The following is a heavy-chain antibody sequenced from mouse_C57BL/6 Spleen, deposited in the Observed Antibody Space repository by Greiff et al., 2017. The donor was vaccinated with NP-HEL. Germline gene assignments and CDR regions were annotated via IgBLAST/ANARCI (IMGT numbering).Heavy chain of an antibody. V-gene: IGHV1-4*01. J-gene: IGHJ3*01. D-gene: IGHD3-2*02. CDR3: APLDSSGYWFAY. CDR2: INPSSGYT. CDR1: GYTFTSYT. Sequence: VQLQQSGAELARPGASVKMSCKASGYTFTSYTMHWVKQRPGQGLEWIGYINPSSGYTKYNQKFKDKATLTADKSSSTAYMQLSSLTSEDSAVYYCAPLDSSGYWFAYWGQRTLVTVSA.